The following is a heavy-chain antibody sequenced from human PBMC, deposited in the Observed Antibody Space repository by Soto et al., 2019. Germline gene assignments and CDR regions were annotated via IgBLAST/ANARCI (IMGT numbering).Heavy chain of an antibody. CDR1: GGTFSSYA. Sequence: QVRLVQSGAEVKKPGSSVKVSCKASGGTFSSYAISWVRQAPGQGLEWMGGIIPIFGTANYAQKFQGRVTITADESTSTAYMELSSLRSEDTAVYYCANGRAGRTWYYYGMDVWGQGTTVTVSS. CDR3: ANGRAGRTWYYYGMDV. V-gene: IGHV1-69*01. J-gene: IGHJ6*02. CDR2: IIPIFGTA. D-gene: IGHD1-7*01.